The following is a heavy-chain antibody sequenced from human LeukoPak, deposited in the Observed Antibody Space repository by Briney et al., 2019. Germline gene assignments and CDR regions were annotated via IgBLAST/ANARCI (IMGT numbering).Heavy chain of an antibody. CDR3: ARDKGELLDY. CDR1: GFTFGSYS. D-gene: IGHD1-26*01. Sequence: GGSLRLSCAASGFTFGSYSMNWVRQAPGKGLEWVSYISSSSSTIYYADSVKGRFTISRDNAKNSLYLQMNSLRAEDTAVYYCARDKGELLDYWGQGTLVTVSS. V-gene: IGHV3-48*01. CDR2: ISSSSSTI. J-gene: IGHJ4*02.